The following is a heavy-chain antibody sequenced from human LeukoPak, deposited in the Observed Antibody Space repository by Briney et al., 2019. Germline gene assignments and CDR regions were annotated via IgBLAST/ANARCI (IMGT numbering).Heavy chain of an antibody. CDR1: GGSISSSSYY. J-gene: IGHJ5*02. CDR2: IYYSGST. D-gene: IGHD3-3*01. Sequence: SETLSLTCTVSGGSISSSSYYWGWIRQPPGKGLEWIGSIYYSGSTYYNPPLKSRVTISVDTSKNQFSLELSSVTAADTAVYYCARVGITIFGVVPNWFDPWGQGTLVTVSS. CDR3: ARVGITIFGVVPNWFDP. V-gene: IGHV4-39*01.